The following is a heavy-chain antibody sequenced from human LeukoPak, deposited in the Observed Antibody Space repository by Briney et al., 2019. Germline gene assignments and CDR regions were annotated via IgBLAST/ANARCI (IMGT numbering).Heavy chain of an antibody. CDR2: INHSGST. J-gene: IGHJ4*02. CDR1: GFTFSTYA. Sequence: PGGSLRLSCAASGFTFSTYAMNWVRQAPGKGLEWIGEINHSGSTNYNPSLKSRVTISVDTSKNQFSLKLSSVSAADTAVYYCARRLITTMIVVLFDYWGQGSLVTVSS. D-gene: IGHD3-22*01. V-gene: IGHV4-34*01. CDR3: ARRLITTMIVVLFDY.